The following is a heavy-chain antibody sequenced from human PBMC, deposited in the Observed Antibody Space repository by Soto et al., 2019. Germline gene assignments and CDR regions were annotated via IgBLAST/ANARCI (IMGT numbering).Heavy chain of an antibody. J-gene: IGHJ6*02. V-gene: IGHV3-21*01. CDR2: ISSSSSYI. Sequence: GVSLRLSCSASGFTFSSYSMNWVRQAPGKGLEWVSSISSSSSYIYYADSVKGRFTISRDNAKNSLYLQMNSLRAEDTAVYYCERDQAYYDILTGPLHRLDVWGQGNTVTLPS. D-gene: IGHD3-9*01. CDR1: GFTFSSYS. CDR3: ERDQAYYDILTGPLHRLDV.